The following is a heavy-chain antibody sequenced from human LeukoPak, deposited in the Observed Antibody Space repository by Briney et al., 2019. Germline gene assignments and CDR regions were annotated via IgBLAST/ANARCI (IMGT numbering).Heavy chain of an antibody. CDR1: GGSISSGGYY. D-gene: IGHD5-18*01. V-gene: IGHV4-31*03. CDR2: IYYSGST. CDR3: ARSQTSYSYGSVDY. J-gene: IGHJ4*02. Sequence: SETLSLTCTVSGGSISSGGYYWSWIRQHPGKGLEWIGYIYYSGSTYYNPSLKSRVTISVDTSKNQFSLKLSSVTAADTAVYYCARSQTSYSYGSVDYWGRGTLVTVSS.